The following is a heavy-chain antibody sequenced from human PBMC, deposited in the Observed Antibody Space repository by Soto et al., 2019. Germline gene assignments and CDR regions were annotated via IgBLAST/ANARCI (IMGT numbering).Heavy chain of an antibody. CDR2: IDWDDDK. CDR3: ARISLRQGRVRKDDAFDI. CDR1: GFSLSTNGMC. Sequence: SGPTLVNPTQTLTLTCTFSGFSLSTNGMCVSWIRQPPGKALEWLARIDWDDDKYYTTSLKTRLTISKDTSKNQVVLTMTNMDPVDTATYYCARISLRQGRVRKDDAFDIWGQGTMVTVSS. V-gene: IGHV2-70*11. J-gene: IGHJ3*02.